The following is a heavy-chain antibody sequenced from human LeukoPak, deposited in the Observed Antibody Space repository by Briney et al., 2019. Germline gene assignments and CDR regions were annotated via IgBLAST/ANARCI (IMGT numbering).Heavy chain of an antibody. J-gene: IGHJ4*02. CDR3: AKDKGSGWSGIDY. CDR2: INWKSGSI. Sequence: GRSLGLSCAASGFTFDDYAMHWVRQTPGKGLEWVSGINWKSGSIGYADSVKGRFTISRDNAKNSLYLQMNSLRPEDTAFYYCAKDKGSGWSGIDYWGQGTLVTVSS. V-gene: IGHV3-9*01. D-gene: IGHD6-19*01. CDR1: GFTFDDYA.